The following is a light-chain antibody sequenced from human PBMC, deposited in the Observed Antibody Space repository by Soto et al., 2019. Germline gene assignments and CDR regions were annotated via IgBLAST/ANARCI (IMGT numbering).Light chain of an antibody. CDR3: QQRMSSIT. J-gene: IGKJ4*01. CDR1: QSVSID. CDR2: GAS. V-gene: IGKV3D-15*01. Sequence: SPATLSVNKGERATLSCRASQSVSIDLAWYQQTPGQAPRLLIYGASTRATGIPDTFSGSGSGTEFTLTFTRLEPEDFATYYCQQRMSSITFGGGTKVDI.